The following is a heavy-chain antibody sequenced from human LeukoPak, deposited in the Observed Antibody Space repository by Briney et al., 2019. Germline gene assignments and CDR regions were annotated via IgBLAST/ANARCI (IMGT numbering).Heavy chain of an antibody. CDR3: ASRSTVTTFGYYFDY. V-gene: IGHV4-39*01. Sequence: GSLRLSCAASGVTFSRYWMSWVRQPRGKGREWIGSSYYSGSTYYTPSLKTRVTISLDSSKNQFSLKLSSVTAADTAVYYCASRSTVTTFGYYFDYWGQGTLVTVSS. CDR1: GVTFSRYW. D-gene: IGHD4-17*01. CDR2: SYYSGST. J-gene: IGHJ4*02.